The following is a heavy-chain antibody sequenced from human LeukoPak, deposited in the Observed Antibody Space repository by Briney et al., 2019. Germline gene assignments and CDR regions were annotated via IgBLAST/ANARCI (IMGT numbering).Heavy chain of an antibody. Sequence: PGGSLRLSCAASGFTVSSNYMSWVRQAPGKGLEWVSVIYSGGSTYYADSVKGRFTISRDSSKNTLYLQMNSLRAEDTAVYYCASPFGYGGSDAFDIWGQGTMVTVSS. CDR3: ASPFGYGGSDAFDI. CDR1: GFTVSSNY. J-gene: IGHJ3*02. D-gene: IGHD4-23*01. CDR2: IYSGGST. V-gene: IGHV3-66*01.